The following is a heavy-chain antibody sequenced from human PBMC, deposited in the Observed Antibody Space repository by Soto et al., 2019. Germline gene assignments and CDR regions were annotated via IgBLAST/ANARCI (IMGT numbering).Heavy chain of an antibody. D-gene: IGHD5-12*01. J-gene: IGHJ4*02. CDR1: GYSFTSYW. V-gene: IGHV5-51*01. CDR2: IYPGDSDT. CDR3: ARHLAGRWLQFNFDY. Sequence: LGESLKISCKGSGYSFTSYWIGWVRQMPGKGLEWMGIIYPGDSDTRYSASFQGQVTISADKSISTAYLQWSSLKASDTAMYYCARHLAGRWLQFNFDYWGQGTLVTVSS.